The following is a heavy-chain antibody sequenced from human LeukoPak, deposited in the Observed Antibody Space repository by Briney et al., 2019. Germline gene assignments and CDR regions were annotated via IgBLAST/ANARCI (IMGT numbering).Heavy chain of an antibody. CDR1: GFTFSSYA. J-gene: IGHJ4*02. D-gene: IGHD1-26*01. Sequence: GGSLRLSCSASGFTFSSYAMSWVRQAPGQGLEWVSGISGSSGSTYYADSVKGRFTISRDNSKNTLYLQMNSLRAEDTAVYYCAKAAILSGSYYDYWGQGTLVTVSS. CDR3: AKAAILSGSYYDY. CDR2: ISGSSGST. V-gene: IGHV3-23*01.